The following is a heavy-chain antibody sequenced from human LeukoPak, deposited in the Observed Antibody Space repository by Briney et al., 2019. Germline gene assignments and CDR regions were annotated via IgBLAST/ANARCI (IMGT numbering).Heavy chain of an antibody. V-gene: IGHV4-4*07. D-gene: IGHD3-10*01. CDR3: ARESGSLLWFGELSGGTLDY. CDR1: GGSISSYY. CDR2: IYTSGST. J-gene: IGHJ4*02. Sequence: PSETLSLTCTVSGGSISSYYWSWIRQPAGKGLEWIGRIYTSGSTNYNPSLKSRVTMSVDTSKNQSSLKLSSVTAADTAAYYCARESGSLLWFGELSGGTLDYWGQGTLVTVSS.